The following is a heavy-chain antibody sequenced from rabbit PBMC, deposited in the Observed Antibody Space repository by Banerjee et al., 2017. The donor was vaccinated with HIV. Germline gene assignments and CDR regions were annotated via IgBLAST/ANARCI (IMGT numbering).Heavy chain of an antibody. CDR2: IYAGSSGST. Sequence: QEQLVESGGGLVQPGGSLTLTCKASGFSFSSSYYMCWVRQAPGKGLEWIACIYAGSSGSTYYASWAKGRFTISKTSSTTVTLQMTSLTAADTATYFCVRDAGSSHYRGVYYFNLWGPGTLVTVS. D-gene: IGHD8-1*01. CDR1: GFSFSSSYY. J-gene: IGHJ4*01. CDR3: VRDAGSSHYRGVYYFNL. V-gene: IGHV1S45*01.